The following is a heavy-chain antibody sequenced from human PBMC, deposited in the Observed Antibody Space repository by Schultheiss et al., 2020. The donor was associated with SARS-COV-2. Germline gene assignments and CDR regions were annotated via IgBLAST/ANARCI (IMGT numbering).Heavy chain of an antibody. CDR3: ARDRGGNSQALIDY. D-gene: IGHD4-23*01. CDR1: GFTVSSNY. J-gene: IGHJ4*02. V-gene: IGHV3-66*01. CDR2: IYSGGST. Sequence: GESLKISCAASGFTVSSNYMSWVRQAPGKGLEWVSVIYSGGSTYYADSVKGRFTISRDNSKNTLYLQMNSLRAEDTAVYYCARDRGGNSQALIDYWGQGTLVTVSS.